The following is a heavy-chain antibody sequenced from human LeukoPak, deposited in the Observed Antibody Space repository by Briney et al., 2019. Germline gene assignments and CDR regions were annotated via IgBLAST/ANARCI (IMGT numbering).Heavy chain of an antibody. CDR2: IYITEST. J-gene: IGHJ4*02. CDR3: ARQNSRCYFDY. D-gene: IGHD6-13*01. CDR1: GGSISSYY. Sequence: SETLSLTCTVSGGSISSYYWTWIRQSAGRGLEWIGRIYITESTNYNPSLKSRVTMSVDTSKNQFSLKLNSVTAADTAVYYCARQNSRCYFDYWGQGTLVTVSS. V-gene: IGHV4-4*07.